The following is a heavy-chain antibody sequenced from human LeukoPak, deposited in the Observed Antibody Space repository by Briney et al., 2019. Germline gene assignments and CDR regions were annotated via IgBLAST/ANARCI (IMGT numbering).Heavy chain of an antibody. Sequence: GRSLRLSCAASGFTFNSYAMHWVRQAPGKGLEWVAVIWYDESNKYYADSVKGRFTISRDNSKITLYLQMNSLRVEDTAVYYCARGGGATDAFDIWGQGTMVTVSS. D-gene: IGHD5-24*01. J-gene: IGHJ3*02. V-gene: IGHV3-33*01. CDR2: IWYDESNK. CDR3: ARGGGATDAFDI. CDR1: GFTFNSYA.